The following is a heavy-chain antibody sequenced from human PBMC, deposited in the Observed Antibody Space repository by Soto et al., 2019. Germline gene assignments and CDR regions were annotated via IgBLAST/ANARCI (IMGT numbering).Heavy chain of an antibody. CDR1: GGSINSYY. CDR3: ARGFGSSGWLPYTFDY. CDR2: IYYSGTT. J-gene: IGHJ4*02. D-gene: IGHD6-19*01. V-gene: IGHV4-59*01. Sequence: QVQLQESGPGLVKPSETLSLTCTVSGGSINSYYWSWIRQPPGKGLEWIGYIYYSGTTNYNPSLKSRITISVDTSKNQFPLKLRSVTAADTAVYYCARGFGSSGWLPYTFDYWGQGTLVTVSS.